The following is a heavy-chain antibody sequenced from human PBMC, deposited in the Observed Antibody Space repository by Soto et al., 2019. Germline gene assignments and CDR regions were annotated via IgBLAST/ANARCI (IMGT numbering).Heavy chain of an antibody. Sequence: SETLSLTCNVSGGSIYRSNYYWDWLRQPPGKGLEWIGTTYYNGNAYYNPSLKSRVSMSVDTSKNQFSLKLVSVTAADTAVYYCARQTDSYYTFDAFDIWGQGTMVTVSS. CDR3: ARQTDSYYTFDAFDI. CDR2: TYYNGNA. J-gene: IGHJ3*02. D-gene: IGHD3-22*01. CDR1: GGSIYRSNYY. V-gene: IGHV4-39*01.